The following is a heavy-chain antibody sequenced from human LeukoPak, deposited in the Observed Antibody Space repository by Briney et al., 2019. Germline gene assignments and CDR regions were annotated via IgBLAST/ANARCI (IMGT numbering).Heavy chain of an antibody. Sequence: GGSLRLSCSASGFAFSSNWMHWVRQTPGKGLVWVSRINSGGSGTSYAASVEGRFTISRDNVKNTLYLQMDSLRAEDTAVYYCATSLGPLTEYWGQGTLVTVSS. CDR2: INSGGSGT. CDR1: GFAFSSNW. V-gene: IGHV3-74*01. D-gene: IGHD7-27*01. J-gene: IGHJ4*02. CDR3: ATSLGPLTEY.